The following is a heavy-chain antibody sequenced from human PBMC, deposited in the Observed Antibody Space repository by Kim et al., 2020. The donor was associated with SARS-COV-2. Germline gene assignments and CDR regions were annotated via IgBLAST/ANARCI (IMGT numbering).Heavy chain of an antibody. Sequence: GFTFSSYSMHWVRQAPGKGLEYVSAISSDGVGTYYGNSVKGRFTVSRDNSKNTLYLQMGSLRAEDVAVYYCARTVFPGGAYYFDSWGQGTLAT. CDR2: ISSDGVGT. D-gene: IGHD3-10*01. CDR3: ARTVFPGGAYYFDS. J-gene: IGHJ4*02. V-gene: IGHV3-64*01. CDR1: GFTFSSYS.